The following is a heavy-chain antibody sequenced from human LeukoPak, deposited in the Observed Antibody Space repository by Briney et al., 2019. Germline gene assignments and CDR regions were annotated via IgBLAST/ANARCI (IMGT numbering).Heavy chain of an antibody. Sequence: GGSLRLSCAASGFTVSSNYMSWVRQAPGKGLEWVAVISYDGSNKYYADSVKGRFTISRDNSKNTLYLQMNSLRAEDTAVYYCARASSKWFGENDAFDIWGQGTMVTVSS. V-gene: IGHV3-30*03. CDR1: GFTVSSNY. D-gene: IGHD3-10*01. CDR3: ARASSKWFGENDAFDI. J-gene: IGHJ3*02. CDR2: ISYDGSNK.